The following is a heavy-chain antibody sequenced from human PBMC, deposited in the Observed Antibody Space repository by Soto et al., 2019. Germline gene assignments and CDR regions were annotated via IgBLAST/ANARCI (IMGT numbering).Heavy chain of an antibody. CDR3: AKQRYSNGYMLY. V-gene: IGHV3-23*01. CDR2: ISASVGST. J-gene: IGHJ4*02. D-gene: IGHD5-18*01. Sequence: GGSLRLSCAASGFTFSNYAMAWVRQAPGKGLGWVSSISASVGSTYYIDSVKGRFTISRDDSKNTLNLKMNSLRAEDTAVYYCAKQRYSNGYMLYWGQGTLVTVSS. CDR1: GFTFSNYA.